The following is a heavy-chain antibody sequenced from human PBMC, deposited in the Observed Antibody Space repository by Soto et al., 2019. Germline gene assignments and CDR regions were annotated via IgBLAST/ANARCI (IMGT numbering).Heavy chain of an antibody. V-gene: IGHV4-34*01. CDR3: ARVTRFPDAFDI. CDR1: GGSFGTSY. CDR2: INHNGHS. J-gene: IGHJ3*02. Sequence: QVHLQQWGAGLLKPSETLSLTCGVYGGSFGTSYWAWIRQSPEKGLELIGEINHNGHSNYNPSLKMRVTISLDMSETQFSLKLTPLAAADTAVYYCARVTRFPDAFDIWGQGTPVIVSS.